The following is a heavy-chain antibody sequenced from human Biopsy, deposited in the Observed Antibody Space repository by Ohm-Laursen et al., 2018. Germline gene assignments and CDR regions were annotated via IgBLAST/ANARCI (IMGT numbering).Heavy chain of an antibody. J-gene: IGHJ1*01. CDR1: GGTFSNYG. CDR3: ATKLTGYFHH. Sequence: SSVKVSCKAPGGTFSNYGVNWVRQAPGQGLEWLGGNIPILGTGNYAQKFQGRVTVAADTSTSTATMELRSLRSDDTAVYYCATKLTGYFHHWGQGTLVIVSS. CDR2: NIPILGTG. D-gene: IGHD3-9*01. V-gene: IGHV1-69*06.